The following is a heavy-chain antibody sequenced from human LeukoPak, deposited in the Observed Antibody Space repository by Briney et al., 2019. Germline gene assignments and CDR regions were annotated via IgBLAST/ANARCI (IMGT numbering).Heavy chain of an antibody. CDR2: ISSSSSYI. CDR1: GFTFSSYS. J-gene: IGHJ4*02. V-gene: IGHV3-21*01. D-gene: IGHD3-22*01. CDR3: ARDLYRIVVVPHYFEY. Sequence: GGSLRLSCAASGFTFSSYSMNWVRQAPGKGLEWVPSISSSSSYIYYADSVKGRFTISRDNAKNSLYLQMNSLRAEDTAVYYCARDLYRIVVVPHYFEYWGQGTLVTVSS.